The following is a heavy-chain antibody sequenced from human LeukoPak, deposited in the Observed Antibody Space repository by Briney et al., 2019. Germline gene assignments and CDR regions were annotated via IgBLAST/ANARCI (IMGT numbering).Heavy chain of an antibody. CDR3: ARAVGDY. CDR2: ISWNGGSI. Sequence: SGRSLRLSCAASGFTFDDYAMHWVRQAPGKGLEWVSGISWNGGSIGYADSVKGRFTISRDNAKNSLYLQMNSLRAEDTALYYCARAVGDYWGQGTLVTVSS. CDR1: GFTFDDYA. J-gene: IGHJ4*02. V-gene: IGHV3-9*01.